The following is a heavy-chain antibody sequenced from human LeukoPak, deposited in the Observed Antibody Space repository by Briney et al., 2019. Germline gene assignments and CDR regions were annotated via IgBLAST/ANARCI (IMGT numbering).Heavy chain of an antibody. D-gene: IGHD3-10*01. CDR3: ARDAKRLNYYGSGSYPDC. J-gene: IGHJ4*02. CDR2: ISAYNGNT. Sequence: VSVKVSCKASGYTFTSYGISWVRQAPGQGLEWMGWISAYNGNTNYAQKLQGRVTMTTDTSTSTAYMELRSLRSDDTAVYYCARDAKRLNYYGSGSYPDCWGQGTLVTVSS. CDR1: GYTFTSYG. V-gene: IGHV1-18*01.